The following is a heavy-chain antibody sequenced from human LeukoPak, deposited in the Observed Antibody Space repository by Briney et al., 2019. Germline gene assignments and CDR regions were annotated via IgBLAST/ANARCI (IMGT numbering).Heavy chain of an antibody. D-gene: IGHD5-18*01. CDR2: ISSSSSYI. CDR3: AREAGAYSYGPTANSFDY. J-gene: IGHJ4*02. CDR1: GFTFSSYS. Sequence: GGSLRLSCAVSGFTFSSYSMNWVRQAPGKGLEWVSSISSSSSYIYYAASSKGRFTIFRDNAKNSLYLQMNSLRAEDTAVYYCAREAGAYSYGPTANSFDYWGQGTLVTVSS. V-gene: IGHV3-21*01.